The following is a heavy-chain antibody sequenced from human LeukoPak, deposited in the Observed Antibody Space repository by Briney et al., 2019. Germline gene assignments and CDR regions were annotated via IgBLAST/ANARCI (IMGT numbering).Heavy chain of an antibody. D-gene: IGHD6-13*01. J-gene: IGHJ4*02. CDR3: ASSRVYSSSWYYYFDN. V-gene: IGHV4-34*01. CDR2: INHSGAT. CDR1: GGSFSGYY. Sequence: SETLSLTCAVYGGSFSGYYWSWIRQPPGKGLERIGEINHSGATNYNPSLKSRVTISVDTSKNLFSLKLSSVTAADTAVYYCASSRVYSSSWYYYFDNWGQGTLVTVSS.